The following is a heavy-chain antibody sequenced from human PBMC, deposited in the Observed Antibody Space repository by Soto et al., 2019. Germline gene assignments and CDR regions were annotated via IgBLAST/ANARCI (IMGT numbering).Heavy chain of an antibody. J-gene: IGHJ6*02. CDR3: AKDRTAMVTTKYYYYYGMDV. Sequence: QPGGSLRLSCAASGFTFSSYGMHWVRQAPGKGLEWVAVISYDGSNKYYADSVKGRFTISRDNSKNTLYLQMNSLRAEDTAVYYCAKDRTAMVTTKYYYYYGMDVWGQGTTVTVSS. CDR2: ISYDGSNK. CDR1: GFTFSSYG. D-gene: IGHD5-18*01. V-gene: IGHV3-30*18.